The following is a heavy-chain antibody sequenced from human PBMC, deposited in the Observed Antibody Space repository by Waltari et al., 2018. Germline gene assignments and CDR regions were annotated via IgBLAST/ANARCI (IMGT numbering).Heavy chain of an antibody. Sequence: QVQLQESGPGLVKPSQTLSLTCTVSGGSISSGGYYWSWLRQHPGKGLEWIGYIYYSGSTYYNPSLKSRVTISVDTSKNQFSLKLSSVTAADTAVYYCASARVLRNYYMDVWGKGTTVTVSS. CDR2: IYYSGST. V-gene: IGHV4-31*03. D-gene: IGHD4-17*01. J-gene: IGHJ6*03. CDR3: ASARVLRNYYMDV. CDR1: GGSISSGGYY.